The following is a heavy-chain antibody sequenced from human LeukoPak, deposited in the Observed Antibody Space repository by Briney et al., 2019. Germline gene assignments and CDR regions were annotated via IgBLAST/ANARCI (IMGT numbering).Heavy chain of an antibody. Sequence: GGSLRLSCAPPGFTFSSYWMSWVRQAPGKGLEWVANIKQDGSEKHSVDSVKGRFTISRDNAKKSRYMQMNSLRAEGTAVYYCARDSYFDYWGQGTLVTVSS. CDR3: ARDSYFDY. V-gene: IGHV3-7*01. CDR1: GFTFSSYW. J-gene: IGHJ4*02. CDR2: IKQDGSEK.